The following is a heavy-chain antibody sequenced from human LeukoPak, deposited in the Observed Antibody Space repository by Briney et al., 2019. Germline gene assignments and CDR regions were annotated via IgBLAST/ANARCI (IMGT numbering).Heavy chain of an antibody. CDR3: ARDLGDIVVVPSAFTLP. D-gene: IGHD2-2*01. J-gene: IGHJ5*02. V-gene: IGHV1-18*01. CDR2: ISVYNGNT. CDR1: GYTFTSYG. Sequence: ASVKVSCKAYGYTFTSYGISWVRQAPGQGLEWMGWISVYNGNTNYAQKLQGRVTMTTDTSTSTAYMELRSLRSDDTAVYYCARDLGDIVVVPSAFTLPWGQGTLVTVSS.